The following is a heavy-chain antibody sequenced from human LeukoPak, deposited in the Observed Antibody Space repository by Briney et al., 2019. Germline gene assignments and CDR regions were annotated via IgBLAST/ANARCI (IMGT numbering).Heavy chain of an antibody. CDR3: ARDGVGARYFTTLDAFDI. CDR2: IYYSGST. V-gene: IGHV4-34*01. D-gene: IGHD3-9*01. J-gene: IGHJ3*02. CDR1: GGSLNGYY. Sequence: PSETLSLTCAVYGGSLNGYYWNWIRQPPGKGLEWIGSIYYSGSTYYNPSLKSRVTISIDTSKNQFSLKLSSVTAADTAVYYCARDGVGARYFTTLDAFDIWGQGTMVTVSS.